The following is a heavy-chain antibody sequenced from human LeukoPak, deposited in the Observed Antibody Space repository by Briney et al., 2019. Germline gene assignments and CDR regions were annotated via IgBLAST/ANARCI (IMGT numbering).Heavy chain of an antibody. J-gene: IGHJ4*02. D-gene: IGHD5-18*01. CDR2: IKQDGNER. CDR3: ARDSRGYSLVNYCEY. CDR1: GFTFSSYW. V-gene: IGHV3-7*01. Sequence: GGSLRLSCATSGFTFSSYWMSWVRQVPGKGLEWVANIKQDGNERNYVDSVKGRFTISRDNAKNSLFLQMNSLRAEDTAVYYCARDSRGYSLVNYCEYWGLGTLVTVSS.